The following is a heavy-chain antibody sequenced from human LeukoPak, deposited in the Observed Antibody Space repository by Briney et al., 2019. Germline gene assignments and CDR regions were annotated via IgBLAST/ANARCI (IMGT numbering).Heavy chain of an antibody. Sequence: ASVKVSCKASGYTLTIYGISWVPQAPGQGLEWMGWISAYNGNTNYAQKLQGRVTMTTDTSTSTAYMELRSLRSDDTAVYYCARGLGDIVVVPSAFTLPWGQGTLVTVSS. J-gene: IGHJ5*02. V-gene: IGHV1-18*01. CDR1: GYTLTIYG. D-gene: IGHD2-2*01. CDR2: ISAYNGNT. CDR3: ARGLGDIVVVPSAFTLP.